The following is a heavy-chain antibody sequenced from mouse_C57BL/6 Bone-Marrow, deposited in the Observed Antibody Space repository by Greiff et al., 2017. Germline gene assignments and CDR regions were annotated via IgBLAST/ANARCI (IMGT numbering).Heavy chain of an antibody. Sequence: VQLQQSGPELVKPGASVKISCKASGYAFSSSWMNWVKQRPGKGLEWIGRIYPGDGDTNYNGKFKGKATLTADKSSNTAYMQLSILTSEDTAVNFCATGGDDAWFAYWGQGTLVTVSA. CDR1: GYAFSSSW. D-gene: IGHD2-2*01. CDR3: ATGGDDAWFAY. V-gene: IGHV1-82*01. J-gene: IGHJ3*01. CDR2: IYPGDGDT.